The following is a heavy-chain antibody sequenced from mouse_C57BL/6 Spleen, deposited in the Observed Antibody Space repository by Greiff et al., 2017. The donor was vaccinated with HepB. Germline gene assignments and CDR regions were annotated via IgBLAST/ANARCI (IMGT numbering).Heavy chain of an antibody. D-gene: IGHD2-4*01. J-gene: IGHJ1*03. CDR2: IDLETGGT. CDR1: GYTFTDYE. V-gene: IGHV1-15*01. CDR3: TRLGDYDGYFDV. Sequence: VQGVESGAELVRPGASVTLSCKASGYTFTDYEMHWVKQTPVHGLEWIGAIDLETGGTAYNQKFKGKAILTADKSSSTAYMELRSLTSEDSAVYYCTRLGDYDGYFDVWGTGTTVTVSS.